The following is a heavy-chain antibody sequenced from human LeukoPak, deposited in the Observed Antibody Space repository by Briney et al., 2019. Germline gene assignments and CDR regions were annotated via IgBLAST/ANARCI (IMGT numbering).Heavy chain of an antibody. CDR1: GFTFSSYG. J-gene: IGHJ4*02. CDR2: IWYDGSNK. Sequence: GGSLRLSCAASGFTFSSYGMHWVRQAPGKGPEWVAVIWYDGSNKYYADSVKGRFTISRDNSKNTLYLQMNSLRAEDTAVYYCARGSKRAGREDYWGQGTLVTVSS. V-gene: IGHV3-33*01. CDR3: ARGSKRAGREDY. D-gene: IGHD5-24*01.